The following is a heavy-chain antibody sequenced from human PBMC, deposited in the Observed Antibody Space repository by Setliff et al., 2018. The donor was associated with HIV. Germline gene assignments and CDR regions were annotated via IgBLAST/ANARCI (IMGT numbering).Heavy chain of an antibody. Sequence: AASVKVSCKSSGDTFSTYVFTWVRQAPGQGLEWMGGVTPILHTTNYAQKFQGRVTITADISTRTVYMELSSLTSEDTAIYYCARDHQTMLWLDYWGQGTQVTVSS. CDR2: VTPILHTT. V-gene: IGHV1-69*10. CDR1: GDTFSTYV. D-gene: IGHD2-21*01. J-gene: IGHJ4*02. CDR3: ARDHQTMLWLDY.